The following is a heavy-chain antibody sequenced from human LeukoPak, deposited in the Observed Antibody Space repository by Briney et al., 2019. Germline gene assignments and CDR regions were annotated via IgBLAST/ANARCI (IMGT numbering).Heavy chain of an antibody. CDR2: INPDSGGT. Sequence: ASVKVSCKASGYTFSGHYMHWVRQAPGQGLEWMGWINPDSGGTNSAQKFQGRVTMTMDTSISTAYMELTRLTSDDTAVYYCAPGLGESVFDYWGQGTLVTVCS. CDR1: GYTFSGHY. CDR3: APGLGESVFDY. V-gene: IGHV1-2*02. J-gene: IGHJ4*02. D-gene: IGHD3-10*01.